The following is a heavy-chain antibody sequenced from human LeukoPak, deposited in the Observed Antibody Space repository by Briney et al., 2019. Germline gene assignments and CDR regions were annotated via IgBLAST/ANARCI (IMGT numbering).Heavy chain of an antibody. J-gene: IGHJ4*02. CDR3: AREHEDGWNDHLINY. CDR1: GYTFTSYY. D-gene: IGHD1-1*01. V-gene: IGHV1-46*01. Sequence: ASVKVSCKASGYTFTSYYMHWVRQAPGQGLEWMAIINPSGGSTSYAQKFQGRVTMTRDTSTSTVYMELSSLRSEDTAVYYCAREHEDGWNDHLINYWGQGTLVTVSS. CDR2: INPSGGST.